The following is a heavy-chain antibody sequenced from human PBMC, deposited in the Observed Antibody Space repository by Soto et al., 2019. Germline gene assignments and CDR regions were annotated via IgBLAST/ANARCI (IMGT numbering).Heavy chain of an antibody. D-gene: IGHD3-9*01. CDR2: ISWSSGSI. CDR3: ARGGIAVTGPGYYFEF. V-gene: IGHV3-9*01. J-gene: IGHJ4*02. Sequence: EVQLVESGGGLVQPGRSLRLSCAASGFTFDDYAMHWVRQAPGKGLDWVAGISWSSGSIDYADSVKGRFTISRDNAKKFLYLQMNSLRTEYTALYYCARGGIAVTGPGYYFEFWGQGTLVTVSS. CDR1: GFTFDDYA.